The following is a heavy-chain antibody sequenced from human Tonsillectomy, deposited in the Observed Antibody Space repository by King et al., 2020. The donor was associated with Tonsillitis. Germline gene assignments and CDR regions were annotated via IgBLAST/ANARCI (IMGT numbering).Heavy chain of an antibody. D-gene: IGHD1-7*01. CDR2: IYPGDSDT. V-gene: IGHV5-51*01. J-gene: IGHJ3*02. CDR3: ARRKRGGTTLGDAFDI. CDR1: GYSFTDYW. Sequence: QLVQSGAEVKKPGESLRISCKGSGYSFTDYWIAWVRQTPGKALGCMGIIYPGDSDTKYSPSLQGQFTISADKSISTAYLHWSSLKASDTAIYFCARRKRGGTTLGDAFDIWGQGTTVTVSS.